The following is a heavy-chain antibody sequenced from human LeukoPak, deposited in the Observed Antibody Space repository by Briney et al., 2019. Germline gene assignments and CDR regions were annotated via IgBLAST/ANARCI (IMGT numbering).Heavy chain of an antibody. CDR3: ARDGESYQPGDY. CDR1: GFTFSTYT. V-gene: IGHV3-30-3*01. D-gene: IGHD1-26*01. J-gene: IGHJ4*02. CDR2: ISYDGSNK. Sequence: QPGGSLRLSCAASGFTFSTYTMHWVRQAPGKGLEWVALISYDGSNKYYADSVKGRFTISRDNSKNTLYLQMNSLRAEDTAVYYCARDGESYQPGDYWGQGTLVTVSS.